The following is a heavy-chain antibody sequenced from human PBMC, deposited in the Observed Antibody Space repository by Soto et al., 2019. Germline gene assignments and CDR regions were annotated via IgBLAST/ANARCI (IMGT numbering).Heavy chain of an antibody. CDR3: ANALGLDYFDY. J-gene: IGHJ4*02. CDR1: GYTFTSYA. V-gene: IGHV1-3*01. Sequence: QVQLVQSGAEVKKPGASVKVSCKASGYTFTSYAMHWVRQAPGQRLEWMGWINAGNGNTKYSQKFQGRVTITRDTSASKAYMELSILRSEDTAVYYCANALGLDYFDYWGQGTLVTVSS. D-gene: IGHD3-16*01. CDR2: INAGNGNT.